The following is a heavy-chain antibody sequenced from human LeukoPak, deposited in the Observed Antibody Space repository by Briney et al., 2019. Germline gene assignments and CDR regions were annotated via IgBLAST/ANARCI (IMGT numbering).Heavy chain of an antibody. V-gene: IGHV5-51*01. CDR1: GYSFTSYW. Sequence: GESLKISCKGSGYSFTSYWIGWVRQMPGKGLEWMGIIYPGDSDTRYSPSFQGQVTISADKSISTAYLQWSSLKASDTAMYYCARLGISAAGVTPWDYWGQGTLATVSS. CDR2: IYPGDSDT. CDR3: ARLGISAAGVTPWDY. D-gene: IGHD6-13*01. J-gene: IGHJ4*02.